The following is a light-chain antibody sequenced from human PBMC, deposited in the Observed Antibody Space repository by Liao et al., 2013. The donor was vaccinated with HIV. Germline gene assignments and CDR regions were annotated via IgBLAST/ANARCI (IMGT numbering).Light chain of an antibody. V-gene: IGLV3-1*01. CDR2: QDN. Sequence: SYEMTQPPSVSVSPGQTASVTCSGDGLGDKYACWYQQKPGQSPVVVIYQDNKRPSGIPERFSGSNSGNTATLTISGTQAMDEADYYCQAWDSSTVVFGGGTELTVL. CDR1: GLGDKY. CDR3: QAWDSSTVV. J-gene: IGLJ2*01.